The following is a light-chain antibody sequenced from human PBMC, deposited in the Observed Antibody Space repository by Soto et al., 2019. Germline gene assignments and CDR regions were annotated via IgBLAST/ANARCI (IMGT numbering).Light chain of an antibody. CDR1: RSVSSN. J-gene: IGKJ3*01. CDR3: HQHNNWPFT. Sequence: EILLTQSPATLSVSPGEGATLSCRASRSVSSNLAWYQQKPGQSPRLLIYGASTRATGIPARFSGSGSGTDFTLTITSLQSEDFGVYYCHQHNNWPFTFGPGTKVDI. V-gene: IGKV3-15*01. CDR2: GAS.